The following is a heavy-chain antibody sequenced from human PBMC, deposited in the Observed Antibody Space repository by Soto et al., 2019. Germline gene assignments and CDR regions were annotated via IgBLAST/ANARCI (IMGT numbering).Heavy chain of an antibody. J-gene: IGHJ4*02. V-gene: IGHV3-64*07. Sequence: EVQLVESGGGLVQPGGSLRLSCAASGFTFRTYAMHWVRQAPGKGLEYISAISSNGGSTFYADSVQGRFTISRDNSKNTLYLQVGSLRAEDMAVYYCARSIHDFWSGYPQGFFAYWGQGTLVTVSS. CDR2: ISSNGGST. CDR1: GFTFRTYA. D-gene: IGHD3-3*01. CDR3: ARSIHDFWSGYPQGFFAY.